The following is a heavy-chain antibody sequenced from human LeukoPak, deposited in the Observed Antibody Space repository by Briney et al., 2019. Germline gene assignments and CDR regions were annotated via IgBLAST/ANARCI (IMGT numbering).Heavy chain of an antibody. V-gene: IGHV5-51*01. J-gene: IGHJ6*03. Sequence: GESLKISCKGSGYSFTSYWIGWVRQMPGKGLEWMGIIYSYDSDTRYRPSFQGQVTISADKSISTAYLQWRSLKASDTAMYYCARLCYCSSTSCHPYYYYYYMDVWGKGTTVTVSS. CDR3: ARLCYCSSTSCHPYYYYYYMDV. CDR1: GYSFTSYW. D-gene: IGHD2-2*01. CDR2: IYSYDSDT.